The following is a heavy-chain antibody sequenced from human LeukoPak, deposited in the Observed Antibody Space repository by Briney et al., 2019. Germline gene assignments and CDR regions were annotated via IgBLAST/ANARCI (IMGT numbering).Heavy chain of an antibody. Sequence: GGPLQISCQGSGSRFTDYWIAWVRQMPGKGLGGMGIIYPGGSDSRYSPSFQAQVTFSAHNSISTPYLQWSSLQGTGTAMYYCAGRSYCYSTSCYGYWFDSGGQGPLVTVS. CDR1: GSRFTDYW. V-gene: IGHV5-51*01. J-gene: IGHJ5*01. CDR3: AGRSYCYSTSCYGYWFDS. D-gene: IGHD2-2*01. CDR2: IYPGGSDS.